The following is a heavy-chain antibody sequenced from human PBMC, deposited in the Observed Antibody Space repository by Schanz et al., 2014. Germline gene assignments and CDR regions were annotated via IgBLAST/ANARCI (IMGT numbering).Heavy chain of an antibody. CDR2: IWSDGSTK. Sequence: QVQMVESGGGVVQPGRSLRLSCAASGFAFSVYGMHWVRQAPGKGPEWVASIWSDGSTKYYADSVKGRFTISRDNSKNTLYLQMNSLRAADTAVYFCARAHGNYWYVKGLDYWGQGTQVTVSS. CDR3: ARAHGNYWYVKGLDY. J-gene: IGHJ4*02. CDR1: GFAFSVYG. V-gene: IGHV3-33*01. D-gene: IGHD2-8*02.